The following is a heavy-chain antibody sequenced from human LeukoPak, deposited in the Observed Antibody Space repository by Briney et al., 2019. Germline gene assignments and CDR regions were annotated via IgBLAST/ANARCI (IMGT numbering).Heavy chain of an antibody. CDR2: IYYSGST. Sequence: SETLSLTCTVSGGSVSSGSYYWSWIRQPPGKGLEWIGSIYYSGSTYYNPSLKSRVTISVDTSKNQFSLKLSSVTAADTAVYYCATSYYDFWSGYFDYWGQGTLVTVSS. V-gene: IGHV4-39*01. CDR1: GGSVSSGSYY. J-gene: IGHJ4*02. D-gene: IGHD3-3*01. CDR3: ATSYYDFWSGYFDY.